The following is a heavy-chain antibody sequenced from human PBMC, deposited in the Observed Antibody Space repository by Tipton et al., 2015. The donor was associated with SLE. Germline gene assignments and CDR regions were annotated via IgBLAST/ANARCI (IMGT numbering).Heavy chain of an antibody. Sequence: LRLSCTVSGYSISSDYYWGWIRQPPGKGLEWIGSVYHSGSTYYNPSLKSRVTISVDTSKNQFSLKLNSVTAADTAVYYCARGAVADSWGQGTLVTVSS. CDR2: VYHSGST. CDR1: GYSISSDYY. J-gene: IGHJ4*02. D-gene: IGHD5-12*01. V-gene: IGHV4-38-2*02. CDR3: ARGAVADS.